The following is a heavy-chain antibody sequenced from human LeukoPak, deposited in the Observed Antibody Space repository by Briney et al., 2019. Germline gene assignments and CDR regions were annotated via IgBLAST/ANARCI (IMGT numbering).Heavy chain of an antibody. Sequence: PSETLSLTCTVSGGSISSYYWGWIRQPPGKGLEWIGSIYYSGSTYYNPSLKSRVTISVDTSKNQFSLKLSSVTAADTAVYYCARQWGVYFDYWGQGTLVTVSS. J-gene: IGHJ4*02. V-gene: IGHV4-39*07. CDR2: IYYSGST. CDR3: ARQWGVYFDY. D-gene: IGHD3-10*01. CDR1: GGSISSYY.